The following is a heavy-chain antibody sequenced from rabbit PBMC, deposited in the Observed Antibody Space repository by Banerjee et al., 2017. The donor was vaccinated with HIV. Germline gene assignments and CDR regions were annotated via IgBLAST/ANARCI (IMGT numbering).Heavy chain of an antibody. CDR3: ARYSAGYDFKL. V-gene: IGHV1S45*01. D-gene: IGHD6-1*01. CDR2: IYGDSSGST. Sequence: QEQLEESGGGLVKPEGSLTLTCKASGFTISSSYWICWVRQAPGKGLELIACIYGDSSGSTYYASWATGRFTISKTSSTTVTLQMTSLTAADTATYFCARYSAGYDFKLWGPGTLVTVS. CDR1: GFTISSSYW. J-gene: IGHJ4*01.